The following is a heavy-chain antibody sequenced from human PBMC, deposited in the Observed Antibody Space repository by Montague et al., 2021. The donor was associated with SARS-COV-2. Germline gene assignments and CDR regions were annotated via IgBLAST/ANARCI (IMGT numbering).Heavy chain of an antibody. J-gene: IGHJ3*02. V-gene: IGHV4-59*01. CDR1: GGSISSYS. D-gene: IGHD6-13*01. CDR3: ARVGRGSSWYELDFDI. Sequence: SETLSLTCTVSGGSISSYSWTWIRQPPGKGLEWIGYIYNSGSTNYNPSLTSRVIISVDTSKNQFSLKLSSVAAADTAVYYCARVGRGSSWYELDFDIWGRGTMVTVSS. CDR2: IYNSGST.